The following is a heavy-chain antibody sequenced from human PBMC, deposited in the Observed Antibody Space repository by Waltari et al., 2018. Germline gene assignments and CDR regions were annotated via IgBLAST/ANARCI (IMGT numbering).Heavy chain of an antibody. D-gene: IGHD5-12*01. CDR3: VRHWKRNGYRFDP. Sequence: QLQLQESGPTLVKPSETLSLTCTVSGGSISRSSYYWGWIRQSPGKGLEWIGSIYFGGTTYYNPPLESRVTISGATSKNQFSLKLSSVTAADTAVYYCVRHWKRNGYRFDPWGQGTLVTVSS. J-gene: IGHJ5*02. CDR2: IYFGGTT. CDR1: GGSISRSSYY. V-gene: IGHV4-39*01.